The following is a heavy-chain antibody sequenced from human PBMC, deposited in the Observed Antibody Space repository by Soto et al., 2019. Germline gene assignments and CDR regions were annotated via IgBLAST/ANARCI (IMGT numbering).Heavy chain of an antibody. CDR2: INTNTGNP. Sequence: ASVKVSCKASGYTFTSYAMNWVRQAPGQGLEWMGWINTNTGNPTYAQGFTGRFVFSLDTSVSTAYLQICSLKAEDTAVYFCARDLQGTGAYYDFWSGYYGKNYYYYGMDGWG. J-gene: IGHJ6*02. CDR1: GYTFTSYA. CDR3: ARDLQGTGAYYDFWSGYYGKNYYYYGMDG. D-gene: IGHD3-3*01. V-gene: IGHV7-4-1*01.